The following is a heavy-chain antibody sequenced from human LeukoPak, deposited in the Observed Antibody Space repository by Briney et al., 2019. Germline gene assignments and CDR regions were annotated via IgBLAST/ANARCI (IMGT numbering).Heavy chain of an antibody. CDR2: ISASGDVT. CDR3: VNYYYGSGSYYSNY. J-gene: IGHJ4*02. D-gene: IGHD3-10*01. CDR1: GFTFSKFP. V-gene: IGHV3-23*01. Sequence: GGSLRLSCAASGFTFSKFPMGWVRQAPGRGLEWVSAISASGDVTFYADSLRGRFTISRDNSRNTLYLQMNSLRAEDTAVYYCVNYYYGSGSYYSNYWGQGTLVTVSS.